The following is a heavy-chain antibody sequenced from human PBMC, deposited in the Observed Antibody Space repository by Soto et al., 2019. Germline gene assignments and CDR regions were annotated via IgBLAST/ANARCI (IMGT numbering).Heavy chain of an antibody. CDR2: IYYSGST. D-gene: IGHD3-10*01. CDR1: GGSISSGDYY. Sequence: QVQLQESGPGLVKPSQTLSLTCTVSGGSISSGDYYWSWIRQHPGKGLEWIGYIYYSGSTYYNPSLKSRVTISVDTSKNQFSLKLTSVTAADTAVYYWATYGSGSYKPTTFDYWGQGTRVTVSS. CDR3: ATYGSGSYKPTTFDY. J-gene: IGHJ4*02. V-gene: IGHV4-31*03.